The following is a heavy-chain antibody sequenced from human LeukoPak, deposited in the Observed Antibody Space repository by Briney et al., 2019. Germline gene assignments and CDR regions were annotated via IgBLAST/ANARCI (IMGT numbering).Heavy chain of an antibody. J-gene: IGHJ5*02. V-gene: IGHV4-30-2*01. D-gene: IGHD2-15*01. CDR3: ARDLGGRGNLKWFDP. CDR1: GGSISSGGYY. CDR2: IYHSGST. Sequence: PSETLSLTCTVSGGSISSGGYYWSWIRQPPGKGLEWIRYIYHSGSTYYNPSLKSRVTISVDRSKNQFSLKLSSVTAADTAVYYCARDLGGRGNLKWFDPWGQGTLVTVSS.